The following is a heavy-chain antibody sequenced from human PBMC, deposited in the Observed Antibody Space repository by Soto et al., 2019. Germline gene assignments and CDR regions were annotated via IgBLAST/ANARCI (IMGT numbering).Heavy chain of an antibody. D-gene: IGHD5-12*01. V-gene: IGHV4-31*03. CDR2: IYYSGST. CDR1: GGSISSGGYY. J-gene: IGHJ4*02. CDR3: ARDVIGGYNSDYFDS. Sequence: SETLSLTCTVSGGSISSGGYYWSWIRQHPGKGLEWIGYIYYSGSTYYNPSLKSRVTISVDTSKNQFSLKLSSVTAADTAVYYCARDVIGGYNSDYFDSWGQGTLVTVSS.